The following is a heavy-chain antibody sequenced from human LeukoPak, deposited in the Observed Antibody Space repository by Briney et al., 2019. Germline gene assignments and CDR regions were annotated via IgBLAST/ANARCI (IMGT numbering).Heavy chain of an antibody. D-gene: IGHD2/OR15-2a*01. V-gene: IGHV4-39*01. CDR1: GGSISSSSYY. Sequence: SETLSLTCTVSGGSISSSSYYWGWIRQPPGKGLEWIGNIYYSGSTYYNPSLKSRVTISVDTSKNQFSLKLSSVTAADTAVYYCVRRIIGVYDAFDIWGQGTMVTVSS. CDR2: IYYSGST. CDR3: VRRIIGVYDAFDI. J-gene: IGHJ3*02.